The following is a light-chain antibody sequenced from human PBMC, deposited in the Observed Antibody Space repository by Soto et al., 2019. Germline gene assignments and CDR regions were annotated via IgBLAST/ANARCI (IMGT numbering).Light chain of an antibody. V-gene: IGKV3D-15*01. CDR2: GAS. CDR3: QQYNNWPAIT. J-gene: IGKJ1*01. Sequence: EIVLTQSPGTLSLSPGERATLSCRTSQSVSSSYLAWYQQKPGQAPRLLIYGASTRAPGIPARFSGFGSGTDFTLTISSLQSEDFAIYYCQQYNNWPAITFGQGTKVDIK. CDR1: QSVSSSY.